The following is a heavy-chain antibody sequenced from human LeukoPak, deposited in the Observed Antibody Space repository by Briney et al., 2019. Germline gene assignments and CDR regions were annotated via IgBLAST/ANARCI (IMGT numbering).Heavy chain of an antibody. D-gene: IGHD5-12*01. CDR1: GFTFDDYA. CDR2: ISWNSDTI. Sequence: GGSLSLSCAVSGFTFDDYAMHWVRLVPGKGLEWVSGISWNSDTIGYWDSVKGRFTISRDNAKNSLYLQMNSLRPEDAALYYCATNGGGDSGYGNFDYWGQGTLVTVSS. CDR3: ATNGGGDSGYGNFDY. J-gene: IGHJ4*02. V-gene: IGHV3-9*01.